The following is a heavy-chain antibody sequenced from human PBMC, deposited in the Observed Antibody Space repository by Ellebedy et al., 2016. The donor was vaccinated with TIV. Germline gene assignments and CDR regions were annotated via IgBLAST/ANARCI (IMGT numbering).Heavy chain of an antibody. V-gene: IGHV4-59*01. J-gene: IGHJ3*02. D-gene: IGHD3-22*01. CDR2: IHYSGET. CDR1: GNSISRYF. CDR3: ARDTRYYESSHSFDETLDN. Sequence: MPSETLSLTCTVSGNSISRYFWSWLRQPPGKGLEWIAHIHYSGETNYNPSLKSRATITVDTSKNQFSLELRSVTAADRAVYYCARDTRYYESSHSFDETLDNWGQGTMVT.